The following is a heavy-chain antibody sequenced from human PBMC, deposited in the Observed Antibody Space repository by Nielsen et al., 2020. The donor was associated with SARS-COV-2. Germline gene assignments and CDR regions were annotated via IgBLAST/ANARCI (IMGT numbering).Heavy chain of an antibody. J-gene: IGHJ4*02. CDR1: GFTFSTYT. D-gene: IGHD3-10*01. CDR2: IASSEKTT. CDR3: ARGMYGMGSYVFDY. Sequence: GESLKISCAASGFTFSTYTMNWVHQAPGKGLEWVSYIASSEKTTYYADSVKGRFTVSRDNAKNSLYLQMSSLRDEDTAVYYCARGMYGMGSYVFDYWGQGTLVTVSS. V-gene: IGHV3-48*02.